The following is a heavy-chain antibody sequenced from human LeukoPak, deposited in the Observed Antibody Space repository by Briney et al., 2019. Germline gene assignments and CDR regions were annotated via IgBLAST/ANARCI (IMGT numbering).Heavy chain of an antibody. CDR1: GFTLSSYW. V-gene: IGHV3-7*01. J-gene: IGHJ4*02. D-gene: IGHD3-22*01. Sequence: GGSLRLSCAASGFTLSSYWMSWVRQAPGKGLEWVANIKQDGSEKYYVDSVKGRFTISRDNAKNSLYLQMNSLRAEDTAVYYCARDAHSSGYPRDYWGQGTLVTVSS. CDR2: IKQDGSEK. CDR3: ARDAHSSGYPRDY.